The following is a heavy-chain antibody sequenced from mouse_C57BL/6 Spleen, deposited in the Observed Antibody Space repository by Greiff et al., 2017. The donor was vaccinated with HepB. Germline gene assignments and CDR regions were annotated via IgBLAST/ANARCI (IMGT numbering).Heavy chain of an antibody. CDR3: TGESVYYGSFYFDY. CDR1: GFTFSNYW. CDR2: IRLKSDNYAT. J-gene: IGHJ2*01. Sequence: EVMLVESGGGLVQPGGSMKLSCVASGFTFSNYWMNWVRQSPEKGLEWVAQIRLKSDNYATHYAESVKGRFTISRDDSKSSVYLQMNNLRAEDTGIYYCTGESVYYGSFYFDYWGQGTTLTVSS. V-gene: IGHV6-3*01. D-gene: IGHD1-1*01.